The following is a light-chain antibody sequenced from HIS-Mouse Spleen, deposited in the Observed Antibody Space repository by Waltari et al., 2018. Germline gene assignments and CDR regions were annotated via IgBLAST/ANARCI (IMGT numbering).Light chain of an antibody. CDR2: AAS. J-gene: IGKJ1*01. Sequence: DIQLTQSPSFLSASVGNSVTITCRASQGISSYLAWCQQRPGKAPKLLIYAASTLQSGVPSRFSGSGSVTEFTLTISRLQPEDFATDYCQQLNSYPPTCRQGTKVEIK. CDR3: QQLNSYPPT. CDR1: QGISSY. V-gene: IGKV1-9*01.